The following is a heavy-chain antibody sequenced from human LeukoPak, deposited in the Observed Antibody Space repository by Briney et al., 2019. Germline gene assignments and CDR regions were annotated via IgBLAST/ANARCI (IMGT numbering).Heavy chain of an antibody. J-gene: IGHJ4*02. D-gene: IGHD6-19*01. CDR1: GFXFSSYG. CDR3: ARDPGHSGWYGDY. V-gene: IGHV3-33*01. Sequence: GGSLRLSCVASGFXFSSYGIHWVRQAPGKGLEWLSIIWYDGSNKYYADYVKGRFIISKDNSKNTLYLQMNSLRAEDTAVYYCARDPGHSGWYGDYWGQGTLVTVSS. CDR2: IWYDGSNK.